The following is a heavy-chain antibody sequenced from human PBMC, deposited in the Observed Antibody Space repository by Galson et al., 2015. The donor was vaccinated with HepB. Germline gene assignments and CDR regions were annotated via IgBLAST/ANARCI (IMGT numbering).Heavy chain of an antibody. J-gene: IGHJ5*01. CDR1: GFTFSSFW. CDR2: INQDGRKK. Sequence: SLRLSCAASGFTFSSFWMSWVRQAPGKGLEWVAHINQDGRKKPYVDSVKGRFIISRDNAKNSLYLQMNSLGTEDTAVYYCAGILDSWGRGTLVTVSS. V-gene: IGHV3-7*01. CDR3: AGILDS.